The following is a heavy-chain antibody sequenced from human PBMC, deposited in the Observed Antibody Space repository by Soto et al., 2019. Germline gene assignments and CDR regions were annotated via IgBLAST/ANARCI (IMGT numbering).Heavy chain of an antibody. CDR3: ARTALWFGELLYYYYYGMDV. J-gene: IGHJ6*02. D-gene: IGHD3-10*01. Sequence: GESLKISCAASGFTFSSYSMNWVRQAPGKGLEWVSYISSSSSTIYYADSVKGRFTISRDNAKNSLYLQMNSLRAEDTAVYYCARTALWFGELLYYYYYGMDVWGQGTTVTVSS. CDR2: ISSSSSTI. CDR1: GFTFSSYS. V-gene: IGHV3-48*04.